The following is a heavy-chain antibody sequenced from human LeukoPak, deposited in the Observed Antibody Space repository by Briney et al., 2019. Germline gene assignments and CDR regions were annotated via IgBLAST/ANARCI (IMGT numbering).Heavy chain of an antibody. CDR2: IYYSGST. CDR1: GGSISSYY. V-gene: IGHV4-59*08. J-gene: IGHJ4*02. CDR3: ARHPRRDGYTEFDY. D-gene: IGHD5-12*01. Sequence: SETLSLTCTVSGGSISSYYWSWIRQPPGKGLEWIGYIYYSGSTNYNPSLKSRVTISVDTSKNQFSLELSSVTAADTAVYYCARHPRRDGYTEFDYWGQGTLVTVSS.